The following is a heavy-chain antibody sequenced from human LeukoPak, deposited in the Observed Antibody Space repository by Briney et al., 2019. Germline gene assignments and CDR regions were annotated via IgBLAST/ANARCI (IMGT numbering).Heavy chain of an antibody. CDR2: IKQDGSEK. D-gene: IGHD2-15*01. Sequence: TGGSLRLSCAASGFTFSSYWMSWVRQAPGKGLEWVANIKQDGSEKYYVDSVKGRFTISRDNAKNSLYLQMNSLRAEDTAVYYCARHCSGGSCSSWGDAFDIWGQATMVTVSS. CDR3: ARHCSGGSCSSWGDAFDI. V-gene: IGHV3-7*01. CDR1: GFTFSSYW. J-gene: IGHJ3*02.